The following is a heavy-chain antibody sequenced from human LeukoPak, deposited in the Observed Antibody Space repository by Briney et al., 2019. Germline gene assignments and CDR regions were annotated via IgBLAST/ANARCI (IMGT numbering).Heavy chain of an antibody. CDR2: IYSGGST. CDR3: AKDPTMIVVVIPDY. J-gene: IGHJ4*02. Sequence: PGGSLRLSCAASGFTVSSNYMSWVRRAPGKGLEWVSVIYSGGSTYYADSVKGRFTISRDNSKNTLYLQMNSLRAEDTAVYYCAKDPTMIVVVIPDYWGQGTLVTVSS. CDR1: GFTVSSNY. D-gene: IGHD3-22*01. V-gene: IGHV3-53*01.